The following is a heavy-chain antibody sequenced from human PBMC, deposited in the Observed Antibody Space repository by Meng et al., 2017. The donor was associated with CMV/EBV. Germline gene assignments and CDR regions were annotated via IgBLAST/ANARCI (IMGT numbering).Heavy chain of an antibody. CDR1: GTFSSYA. J-gene: IGHJ4*02. V-gene: IGHV1-69*10. CDR3: ARSLRYCSSTSCYTPVGY. D-gene: IGHD2-2*02. CDR2: IIPILGIA. Sequence: GTFSSYAISWVRQAPGQGLEWMGGIIPILGIANYAQKFQGRVTITADKSTSTAYMELSSLRSEDTAVYYCARSLRYCSSTSCYTPVGYWGQGTLVTAPQ.